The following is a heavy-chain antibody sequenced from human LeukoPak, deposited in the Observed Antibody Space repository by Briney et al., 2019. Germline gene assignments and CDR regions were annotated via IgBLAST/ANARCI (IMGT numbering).Heavy chain of an antibody. CDR1: GGSLSGYS. J-gene: IGHJ5*02. CDR3: ARVYVTVVRGRWFDP. CDR2: IDHSGST. D-gene: IGHD3-10*01. V-gene: IGHV4-34*01. Sequence: SETLSLTCAVYGGSLSGYSWTWIRQPPGKGLEWIGEIDHSGSTNYNASLTSRVIISADTSQNQFSLKLTSVTVADTAVYYCARVYVTVVRGRWFDPWGQGTLVSVSS.